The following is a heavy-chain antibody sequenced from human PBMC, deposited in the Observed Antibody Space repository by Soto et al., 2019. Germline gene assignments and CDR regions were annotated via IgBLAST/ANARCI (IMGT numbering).Heavy chain of an antibody. CDR1: GFTFSSYA. CDR3: AKGRWAATGIYYYYGMDV. V-gene: IGHV3-23*01. Sequence: GGSLRLSCAASGFTFSSYAMSWVRQAPGKGLEWVSAISGSGGSTYYADSVKGRFTISRDNSKNTLYLQMNSLRAEDTAVYYCAKGRWAATGIYYYYGMDVWGQGTTVTVSS. CDR2: ISGSGGST. J-gene: IGHJ6*02. D-gene: IGHD2-15*01.